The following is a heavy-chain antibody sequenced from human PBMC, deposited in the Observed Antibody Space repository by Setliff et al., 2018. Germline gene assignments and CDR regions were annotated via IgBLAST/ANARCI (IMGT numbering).Heavy chain of an antibody. CDR1: GFTFKNYG. V-gene: IGHV3-33*01. J-gene: IGHJ4*02. Sequence: GASLRLSWVASGFTFKNYGMHWSRQAPGKGLEGVAVIWYDGNNKDHADSVKGRFTISRENSKNTLYLQMDSLGVEDTAGYYGVRGEMFSNSPRADWGQGTRVTVSS. CDR3: VRGEMFSNSPRAD. D-gene: IGHD6-13*01. CDR2: IWYDGNNK.